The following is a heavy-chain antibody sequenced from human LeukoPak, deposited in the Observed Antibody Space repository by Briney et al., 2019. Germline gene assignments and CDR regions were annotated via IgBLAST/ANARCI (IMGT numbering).Heavy chain of an antibody. Sequence: PGGSLRLSCAASGFTFSNYAMNWVRQAPGKGLEWVSGISASGGSTYYADSVKGRFTSSRDNSKNTLYLQMNSLRAEDTAVYYCAKDGGYCSSTSCSLDYWGQGTLVTVSS. D-gene: IGHD2-2*03. CDR2: ISASGGST. CDR1: GFTFSNYA. V-gene: IGHV3-23*01. J-gene: IGHJ4*02. CDR3: AKDGGYCSSTSCSLDY.